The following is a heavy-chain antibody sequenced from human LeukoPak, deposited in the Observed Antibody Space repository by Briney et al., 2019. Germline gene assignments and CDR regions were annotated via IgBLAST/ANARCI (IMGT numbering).Heavy chain of an antibody. Sequence: GASVKVSCKASGYTFTNYAIHWVRQAPGQRLEWMGWINAGNGNTKYSQKFQDRVTITRDTSATTIYMELSSLKSEDTAVYYCARGIFWFGELSSLGYWGQGTLVTVSS. CDR1: GYTFTNYA. J-gene: IGHJ4*02. CDR3: ARGIFWFGELSSLGY. CDR2: INAGNGNT. V-gene: IGHV1-3*01. D-gene: IGHD3-10*01.